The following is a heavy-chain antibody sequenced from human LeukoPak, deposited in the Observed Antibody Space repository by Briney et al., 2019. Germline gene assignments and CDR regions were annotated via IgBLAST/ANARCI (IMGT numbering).Heavy chain of an antibody. CDR1: GYTFTGYY. V-gene: IGHV1-2*02. J-gene: IGHJ6*02. CDR3: AKDGRGDTTMAMSPPRERYYYGMDV. Sequence: GASVKVSCKASGYTFTGYYMHWVRQAPGQGLEWMGWINPNSGGTNYAQKFQGRVTMTRDTSISTAYMELRRLRSDDTAVYYCAKDGRGDTTMAMSPPRERYYYGMDVWGQGTTVTVSS. D-gene: IGHD5-18*01. CDR2: INPNSGGT.